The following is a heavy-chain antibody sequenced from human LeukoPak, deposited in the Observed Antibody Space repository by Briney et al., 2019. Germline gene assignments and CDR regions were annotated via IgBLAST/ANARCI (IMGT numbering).Heavy chain of an antibody. V-gene: IGHV3-30-3*01. CDR1: GFIFSSYA. D-gene: IGHD3-10*01. CDR2: ISYDGSNN. Sequence: HRGRSLRLSCAASGFIFSSYAMHWVRQAPGKGLEWVAIISYDGSNNYYADSVKGRFTISRDNSKNTLYLQMNSLRLEDTALYYCAGGANYYYYGMDVWGQGTTVTVSS. CDR3: AGGANYYYYGMDV. J-gene: IGHJ6*02.